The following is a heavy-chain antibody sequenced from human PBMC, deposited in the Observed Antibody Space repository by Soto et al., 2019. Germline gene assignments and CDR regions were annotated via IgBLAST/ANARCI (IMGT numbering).Heavy chain of an antibody. CDR2: ISGSGGST. Sequence: EAQLLESGGGLVQPGGSLRLSCAASGFTFSSYAMSWVRQAPGKGLEWVSAISGSGGSTYYADSVKGRFTTSRDNSKNTLYLQMNSLRAEDTAVYYCAKVRADDYGGNWWGQGTLVTVSS. D-gene: IGHD4-17*01. V-gene: IGHV3-23*01. CDR1: GFTFSSYA. CDR3: AKVRADDYGGNW. J-gene: IGHJ4*02.